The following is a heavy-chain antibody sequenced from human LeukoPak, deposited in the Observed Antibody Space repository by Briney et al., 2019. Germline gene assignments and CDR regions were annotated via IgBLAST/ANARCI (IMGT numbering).Heavy chain of an antibody. D-gene: IGHD3-10*01. Sequence: ASVKVSCKASGYTFTGYYMHWVRQAPGQGLEWMGWINPNSGGTNYAQKFQGRVTMTRDTSISTAYMELSRLRSDDTAVYYCVRVGKLYYYGSGSYYIRGAFDIWGQGTMVTVSS. V-gene: IGHV1-2*02. CDR1: GYTFTGYY. J-gene: IGHJ3*02. CDR2: INPNSGGT. CDR3: VRVGKLYYYGSGSYYIRGAFDI.